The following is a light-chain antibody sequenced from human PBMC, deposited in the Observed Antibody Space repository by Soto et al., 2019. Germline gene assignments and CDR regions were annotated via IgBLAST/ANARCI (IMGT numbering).Light chain of an antibody. CDR1: QDINNY. V-gene: IGKV1-27*01. J-gene: IGKJ3*01. CDR2: APS. CDR3: QNDHSAPFT. Sequence: DIQMTQSPSSLSASVGDRVTITCRASQDINNYLAWYQQKPGQVPQIIIYAPSILQSTVQFITPSRFRSSGSVTDFTLNISSLQTEDGATYYCQNDHSAPFTFGPGTTVDI.